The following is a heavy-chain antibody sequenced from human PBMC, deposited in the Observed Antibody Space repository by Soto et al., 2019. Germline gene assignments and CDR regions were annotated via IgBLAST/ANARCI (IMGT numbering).Heavy chain of an antibody. CDR1: VYTFTNYW. Sequence: GESLKISCKGSVYTFTNYWIGWVRQMRGKGLEWMGIIYPGDSDTKYNPSVQGQVTISADKSITTTYLQWSSLKASDTAIYYCAASIFYYGMDVWGQGTTVTVSS. J-gene: IGHJ6*02. V-gene: IGHV5-51*01. CDR3: AASIFYYGMDV. CDR2: IYPGDSDT.